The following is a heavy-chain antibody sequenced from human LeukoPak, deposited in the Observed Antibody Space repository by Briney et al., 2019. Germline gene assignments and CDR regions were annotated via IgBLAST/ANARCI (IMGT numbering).Heavy chain of an antibody. V-gene: IGHV3-30*04. Sequence: PAVSVRLSCTASGVPLSHYAMHWVRQAPGSGLEWVAVISFDGTNNYYGDSVEGRFSVSTDNSKNNLYLQMNSLRPDDTAMYYCATDYGDYEPIDYWGQGTLVTVSS. J-gene: IGHJ4*02. CDR1: GVPLSHYA. CDR3: ATDYGDYEPIDY. CDR2: ISFDGTNN. D-gene: IGHD4-17*01.